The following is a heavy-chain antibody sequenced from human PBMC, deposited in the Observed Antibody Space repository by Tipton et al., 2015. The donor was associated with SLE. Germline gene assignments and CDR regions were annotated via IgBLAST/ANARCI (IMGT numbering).Heavy chain of an antibody. V-gene: IGHV3-7*01. CDR2: INQEGGER. CDR1: GFSFSDYW. CDR3: ARGPATAPLDDAFDM. J-gene: IGHJ3*02. Sequence: SLRLSCAASGFSFSDYWMSWVRQAPGKGPEWVANINQEGGERNYADSLKGRVTISRDNTKNSLYLQMNSLRAEDTAVYYCARGPATAPLDDAFDMWGQGTVVTVSS. D-gene: IGHD6-13*01.